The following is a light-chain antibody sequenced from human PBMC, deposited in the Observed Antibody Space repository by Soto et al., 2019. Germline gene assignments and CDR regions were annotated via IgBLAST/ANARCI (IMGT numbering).Light chain of an antibody. V-gene: IGKV1-17*01. CDR3: LQHKSYPLT. Sequence: IQMTKSPSSLSASVEDRVPITSRASQGIRMDLGWYQQKPGKAPKRLIYAASSLQSGVPSRFSGRGSGTEFTLTISSLQPEDCATYYCLQHKSYPLTFGGGTKVEIK. J-gene: IGKJ4*01. CDR1: QGIRMD. CDR2: AAS.